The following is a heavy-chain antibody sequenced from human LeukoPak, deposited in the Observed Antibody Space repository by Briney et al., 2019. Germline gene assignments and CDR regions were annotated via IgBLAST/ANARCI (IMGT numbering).Heavy chain of an antibody. CDR3: ARDPDFDWLAMDV. CDR1: GFTFSSYW. J-gene: IGHJ6*03. V-gene: IGHV3-7*01. CDR2: IKQDGSEK. D-gene: IGHD3-9*01. Sequence: GGPLRLSCAASGFTFSSYWMGWVRQAPGKGLEWVANIKQDGSEKYYVDSVKGRFTISRDNAKNSLYLQMNSLRAEDTAVYYCARDPDFDWLAMDVWGKGTTVTISS.